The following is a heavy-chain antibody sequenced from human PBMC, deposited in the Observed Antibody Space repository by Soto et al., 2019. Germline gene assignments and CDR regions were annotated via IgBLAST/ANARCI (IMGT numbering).Heavy chain of an antibody. CDR3: ARDKISRLFKY. V-gene: IGHV4-34*01. Sequence: QVQLQQWGAGLLKPSETLSLTCAVYGGSFSGYYWTWIRQPPGTGLERIGEINQSGRTNYNTSLKMRVTLSVDTSKIQFSLLLTSVTAADAAVYSCARDKISRLFKYWGQVTLVSVST. J-gene: IGHJ4*02. CDR1: GGSFSGYY. CDR2: INQSGRT.